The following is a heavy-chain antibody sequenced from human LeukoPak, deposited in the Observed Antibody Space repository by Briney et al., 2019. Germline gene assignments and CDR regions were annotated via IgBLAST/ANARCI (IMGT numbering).Heavy chain of an antibody. D-gene: IGHD3-16*01. CDR1: GGSISSGGYY. Sequence: SETLSLTCTVSGGSISSGGYYWSWIRQHPGKGLEWIGYIYYSGSTYCNPSLKSRVTISVDTSKNQFSLKLSSVTAADTAVYYCARLGPLRNWFDPWGQGTLVTVSS. V-gene: IGHV4-31*03. J-gene: IGHJ5*02. CDR3: ARLGPLRNWFDP. CDR2: IYYSGST.